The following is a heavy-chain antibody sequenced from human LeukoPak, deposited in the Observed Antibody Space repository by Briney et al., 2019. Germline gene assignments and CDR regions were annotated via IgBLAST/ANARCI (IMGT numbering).Heavy chain of an antibody. D-gene: IGHD2-15*01. CDR1: GYTFTSYG. Sequence: ASVKVSCKASGYTFTSYGISWVRQAPGQGLEWMGIINPSGGSTSYAQKFQGRVTMTRDMSTSTVYMELSSLRSEDTAVYYCARDRAVLYCSGGSCYPGDYYYYYMDVWGKGTTVTVSS. V-gene: IGHV1-46*01. CDR2: INPSGGST. CDR3: ARDRAVLYCSGGSCYPGDYYYYYMDV. J-gene: IGHJ6*03.